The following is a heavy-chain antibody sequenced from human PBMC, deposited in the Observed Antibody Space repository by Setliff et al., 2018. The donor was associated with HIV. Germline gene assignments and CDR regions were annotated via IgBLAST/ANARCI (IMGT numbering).Heavy chain of an antibody. Sequence: GGSLRLSCVASGFTFRTFATHWVRQAPGKGLECVSVISYDGSRISYADSVKGRFTISRDNSKNTLFLHLNTLRPEDTAMYFCASARIPTGGVSTSLDYWGQGALVTVS. CDR3: ASARIPTGGVSTSLDY. CDR2: ISYDGSRI. D-gene: IGHD3-3*01. J-gene: IGHJ4*02. CDR1: GFTFRTFA. V-gene: IGHV3-30*01.